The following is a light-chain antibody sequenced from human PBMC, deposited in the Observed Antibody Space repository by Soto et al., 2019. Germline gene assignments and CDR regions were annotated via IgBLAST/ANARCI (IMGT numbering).Light chain of an antibody. CDR3: QQYGISPRT. Sequence: EIVLTQSRGTLSLSPGERATLYCRASQSISSSYLAWYQQKPGQAPRLLIYGASTRATGIPDRFTGRGSGTDFSLTISRLEPEDFAVYYCQQYGISPRTFGQGTKVDIK. J-gene: IGKJ1*01. CDR1: QSISSSY. V-gene: IGKV3-20*01. CDR2: GAS.